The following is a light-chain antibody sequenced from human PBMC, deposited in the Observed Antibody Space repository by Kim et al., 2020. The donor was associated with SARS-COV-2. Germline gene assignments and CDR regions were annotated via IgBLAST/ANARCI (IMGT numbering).Light chain of an antibody. CDR3: QQYGSSPWT. J-gene: IGKJ1*01. V-gene: IGKV3-20*01. CDR1: QTFSGSY. Sequence: TPGERATLSCRASQTFSGSYLAWYQQKPGPAPRLLIYGASSRATDIPVRLSGSASGTDFTLTISRLEPEDFAVYYCQQYGSSPWTFGQGTKVDIK. CDR2: GAS.